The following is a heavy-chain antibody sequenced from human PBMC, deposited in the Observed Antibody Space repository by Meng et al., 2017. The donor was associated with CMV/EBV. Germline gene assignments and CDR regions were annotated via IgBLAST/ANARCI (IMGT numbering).Heavy chain of an antibody. V-gene: IGHV4-39*06. D-gene: IGHD2-8*01. J-gene: IGHJ5*02. CDR2: IYYSGST. CDR1: GGSISSSCYY. CDR3: ARAIVLMVYAENWFDP. Sequence: RLQRQESGPAPVKPSETLSLTGTVSGGSISSSCYYYGLIRQPPAQGLECIGSIYYSGSTDYNPSLKSRVTISVDTSKNQFTLKLSSVTAADTAVYYCARAIVLMVYAENWFDPWGQGTLVTVSS.